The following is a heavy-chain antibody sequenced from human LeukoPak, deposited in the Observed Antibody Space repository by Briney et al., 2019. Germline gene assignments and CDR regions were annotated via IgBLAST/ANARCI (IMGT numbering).Heavy chain of an antibody. J-gene: IGHJ4*02. D-gene: IGHD3-10*01. Sequence: GGSLRLSCAASGFTFRSYSMNWVRQAPGKGLEWVSSITSSSSYIYYADSVKGRFTISRDNAKNSLYLQMNSLRVEDTAVYYCAKVAKYYYGSETYYFFEHWGQGTPVTASS. CDR2: ITSSSSYI. V-gene: IGHV3-21*01. CDR3: AKVAKYYYGSETYYFFEH. CDR1: GFTFRSYS.